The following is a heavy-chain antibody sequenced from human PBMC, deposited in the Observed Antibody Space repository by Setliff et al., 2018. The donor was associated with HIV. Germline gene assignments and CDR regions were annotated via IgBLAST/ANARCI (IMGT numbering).Heavy chain of an antibody. Sequence: ASVKVSCKASGYTFTSYYMHWVRQAPGQGLEWMGIINPSGGSTSYAQKFQGRVTMTRDTSTSTVYMELSSLRSEDTAVYYCARAGAVVAATSYYYGMDVWGQGTTVTVSS. D-gene: IGHD2-15*01. CDR1: GYTFTSYY. J-gene: IGHJ6*02. V-gene: IGHV1-46*01. CDR3: ARAGAVVAATSYYYGMDV. CDR2: INPSGGST.